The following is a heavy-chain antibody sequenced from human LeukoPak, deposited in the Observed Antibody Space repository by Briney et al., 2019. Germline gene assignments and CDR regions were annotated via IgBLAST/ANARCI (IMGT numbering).Heavy chain of an antibody. D-gene: IGHD6-13*01. Sequence: SETLSLTCAVSGYSISSGYYWGWIRQPPGKGLEWIGSIYHSGSTYYNPSLKSRVTISVDTSKNQFSLKLSSVTAADTAVYYCARDGIAAADYYGVDVWGKGTTVTISS. V-gene: IGHV4-38-2*02. CDR1: GYSISSGYY. CDR3: ARDGIAAADYYGVDV. J-gene: IGHJ6*04. CDR2: IYHSGST.